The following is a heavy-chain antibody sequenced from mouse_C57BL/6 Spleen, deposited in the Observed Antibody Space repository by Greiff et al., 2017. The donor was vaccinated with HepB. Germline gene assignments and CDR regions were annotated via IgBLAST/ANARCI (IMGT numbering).Heavy chain of an antibody. CDR2: ISSGSSTI. CDR3: AKDGLLEAMDY. D-gene: IGHD2-10*01. CDR1: GFTFSDYG. V-gene: IGHV5-17*01. J-gene: IGHJ4*01. Sequence: EVQRVESGGGLVKPGGSLKLSCAASGFTFSDYGMHWVRQAPEKGLEWVAYISSGSSTIYYADTVKGRFTISRDNAKNTLFLQMTSLRSEDTAMYYCAKDGLLEAMDYWGQGTSVTVSS.